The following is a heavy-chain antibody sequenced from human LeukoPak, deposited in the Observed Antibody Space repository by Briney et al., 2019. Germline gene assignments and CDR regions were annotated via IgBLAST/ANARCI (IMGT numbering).Heavy chain of an antibody. CDR3: ARDVGGDYYDSSGYYLDY. V-gene: IGHV3-21*01. CDR2: ISSSSSYI. Sequence: PGGSLRLSCVASGFTFSTYGMSWVRQAPGKGLEWVSSISSSSSYIYYADSVKGRFTISRDNAKNSLYLQMNSLRAEDTAVYYCARDVGGDYYDSSGYYLDYWGQGTLVTVSS. D-gene: IGHD3-22*01. J-gene: IGHJ4*02. CDR1: GFTFSTYG.